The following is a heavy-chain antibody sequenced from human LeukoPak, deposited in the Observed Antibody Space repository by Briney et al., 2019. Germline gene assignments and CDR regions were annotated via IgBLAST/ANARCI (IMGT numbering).Heavy chain of an antibody. CDR2: INHSGST. CDR3: ARGRKIFGVVVMVDP. CDR1: GGSFSGYY. V-gene: IGHV4-34*01. J-gene: IGHJ5*02. Sequence: SETLSLTCAVYGGSFSGYYWSWIRQPPGKGLEWIGEINHSGSTNYNPSLKSRVTISVDTSKNQFSLKLSSVTAADTAVYYCARGRKIFGVVVMVDPWGQGTLVTVSS. D-gene: IGHD3-3*01.